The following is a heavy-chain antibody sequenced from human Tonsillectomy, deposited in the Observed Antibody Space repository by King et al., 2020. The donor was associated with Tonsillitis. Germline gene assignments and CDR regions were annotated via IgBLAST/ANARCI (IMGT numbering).Heavy chain of an antibody. D-gene: IGHD2/OR15-2a*01. V-gene: IGHV3-33*05. CDR1: GFTFSTYG. J-gene: IGHJ5*02. CDR2: ISYDGSKK. Sequence: VQLVESGGGVVQPGRSLRLSCAASGFTFSTYGMHWVRQAPGKGLAWVAVISYDGSKKYYGDAVKGRFTISRDNTKNTLYLQMNSLRAEDTAVYYCARDRGGEITFFDPWGQGTLVTVSS. CDR3: ARDRGGEITFFDP.